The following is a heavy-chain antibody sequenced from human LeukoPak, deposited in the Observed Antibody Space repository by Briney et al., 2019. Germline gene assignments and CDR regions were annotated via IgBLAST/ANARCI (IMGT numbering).Heavy chain of an antibody. Sequence: GGSLRLSCAASGFTSSSYEMNWVRQAPGKGLEWVSYISSSGSTIYYADSVKGRFTISRDNAKNSLYLQMNGLRAEDTAVYYCARGAVAGIWDAFDIWGQGTMVTVSS. J-gene: IGHJ3*02. CDR1: GFTSSSYE. CDR3: ARGAVAGIWDAFDI. V-gene: IGHV3-48*03. D-gene: IGHD6-19*01. CDR2: ISSSGSTI.